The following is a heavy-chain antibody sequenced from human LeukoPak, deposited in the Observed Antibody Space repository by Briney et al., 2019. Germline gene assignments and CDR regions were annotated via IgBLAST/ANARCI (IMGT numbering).Heavy chain of an antibody. CDR3: AREYYDSSGYYLDY. Sequence: GASVKVSCKASGYSLTNYGISWVRQAPGQGLEWMGWISVYNDNANNAQEYQGRVTMTTDTSTSTAYMGLRGLRSDDTAMYYCAREYYDSSGYYLDYWGQGTLVTVSS. V-gene: IGHV1-18*01. D-gene: IGHD3-22*01. J-gene: IGHJ4*02. CDR2: ISVYNDNA. CDR1: GYSLTNYG.